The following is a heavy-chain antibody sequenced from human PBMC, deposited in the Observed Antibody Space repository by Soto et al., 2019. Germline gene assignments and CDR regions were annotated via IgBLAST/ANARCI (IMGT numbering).Heavy chain of an antibody. CDR3: TRDPHALDY. J-gene: IGHJ4*02. CDR2: ISRTNTI. CDR1: GFTFNTYS. Sequence: DVQLVESGGGLVQPGGSLRLSCAASGFTFNTYSMNWVRQAPGKGLEWVSYISRTNTIHDADSVRGRFTISRDNAKNSLYLQMNSLRAADTAVYFCTRDPHALDYWGQGTLVTVSS. V-gene: IGHV3-48*01.